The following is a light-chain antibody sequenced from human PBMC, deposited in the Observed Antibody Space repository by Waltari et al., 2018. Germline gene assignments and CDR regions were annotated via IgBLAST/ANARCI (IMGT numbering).Light chain of an antibody. CDR1: ISDVGGYNY. V-gene: IGLV2-14*03. Sequence: QSALTQPASVSGSPGQSITISCTGTISDVGGYNYVSWYQHHPGEAPKLMIYDVTKRPSGASKGFAGSNSGNTASLTISGLQAEDEADYYCSSYTTSSTLGVFGGGTKVTVL. CDR3: SSYTTSSTLGV. CDR2: DVT. J-gene: IGLJ3*02.